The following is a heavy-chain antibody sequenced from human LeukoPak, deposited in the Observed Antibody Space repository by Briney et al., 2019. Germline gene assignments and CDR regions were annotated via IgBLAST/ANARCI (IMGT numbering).Heavy chain of an antibody. J-gene: IGHJ4*02. CDR1: GYTFTDYY. D-gene: IGHD6-13*01. V-gene: IGHV1-2*02. CDR2: INPNTGGT. CDR3: ARDRLAAAGGGG. Sequence: ASVKVSCKASGYTFTDYYMHWVRQAPGQGLDWMGWINPNTGGTNYAQKFRGRVTMTRDTSISTAYMELTSLRSDDTAVYYCARDRLAAAGGGGWGQGTLVTVSS.